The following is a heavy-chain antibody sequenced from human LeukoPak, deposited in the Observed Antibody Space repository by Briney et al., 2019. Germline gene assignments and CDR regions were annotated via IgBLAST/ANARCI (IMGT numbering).Heavy chain of an antibody. J-gene: IGHJ4*02. CDR2: IIVGSGAT. D-gene: IGHD3-16*01. Sequence: VASVKVSCKASGFTSTNFAVQWVRQARGQRLEWIGWIIVGSGATKCAQDFQERVTITRDLSTSTLYMELRSLTSEDTAVYYCAADLSNPRMGASYLDSWGQGTQVTVSS. CDR3: AADLSNPRMGASYLDS. V-gene: IGHV1-58*01. CDR1: GFTSTNFA.